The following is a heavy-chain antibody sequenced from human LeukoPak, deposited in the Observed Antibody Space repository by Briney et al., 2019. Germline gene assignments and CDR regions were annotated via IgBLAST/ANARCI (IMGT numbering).Heavy chain of an antibody. CDR3: GRDKQLQEGGVYGMDV. V-gene: IGHV3-21*01. Sequence: GGSLRLSCAASGFTFSSYSMNWVRQAPGKGLEWDSSISSSSSHIYYADSVKGRFTIPRDNAKNSLYLQMNSLRAEDTAVYYCGRDKQLQEGGVYGMDVWGQGTTVTVSS. D-gene: IGHD3-16*01. J-gene: IGHJ6*02. CDR1: GFTFSSYS. CDR2: ISSSSSHI.